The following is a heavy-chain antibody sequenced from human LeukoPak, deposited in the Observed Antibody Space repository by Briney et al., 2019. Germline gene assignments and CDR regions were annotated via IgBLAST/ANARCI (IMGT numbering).Heavy chain of an antibody. CDR1: GFTFSNAW. V-gene: IGHV3-15*01. Sequence: PVGSLRLSRAPSGFTFSNAWMSCVREAPGKGLECVGRIKSKTDDGTTDYAAPVKGRFTISRDDSKNTLYLQMNSLKTEDTAVYYCTTDHIVVVPAAIYYMDVWGKGTTVTVSS. CDR3: TTDHIVVVPAAIYYMDV. J-gene: IGHJ6*03. D-gene: IGHD2-2*01. CDR2: IKSKTDDGTT.